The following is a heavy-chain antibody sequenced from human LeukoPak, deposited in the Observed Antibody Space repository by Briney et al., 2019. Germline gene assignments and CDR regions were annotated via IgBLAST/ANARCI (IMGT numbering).Heavy chain of an antibody. J-gene: IGHJ6*03. CDR3: AKPRPYYYYMDV. CDR2: LRYDGSNK. Sequence: GGSLRLSCAASGFTFSSYGMHWVRQAPGKGLEWVAFLRYDGSNKYYADSVKGRFTISRDNSKNTLYLQMNSLRAEDTAVYYCAKPRPYYYYMDVWGKGTTVTVSS. V-gene: IGHV3-30*02. CDR1: GFTFSSYG.